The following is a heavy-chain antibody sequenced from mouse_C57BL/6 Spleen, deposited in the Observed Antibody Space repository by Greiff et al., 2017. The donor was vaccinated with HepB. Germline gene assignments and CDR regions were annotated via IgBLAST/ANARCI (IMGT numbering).Heavy chain of an antibody. CDR1: GFTFSDYG. CDR3: ARVYYCGSSNYAMDY. D-gene: IGHD1-1*01. V-gene: IGHV5-17*01. Sequence: EVQGVESGGGLVKPGGSLKLSCAASGFTFSDYGMHWVRQAPEKGLEWVAYISSGSSTNYYADTVKGRFTISRDNAKNTLFLQMTSLRSEDTAMYYCARVYYCGSSNYAMDYWGQGTSVTVSS. J-gene: IGHJ4*01. CDR2: ISSGSSTN.